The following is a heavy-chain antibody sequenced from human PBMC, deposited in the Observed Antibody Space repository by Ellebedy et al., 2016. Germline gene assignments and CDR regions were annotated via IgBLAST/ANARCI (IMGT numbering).Heavy chain of an antibody. V-gene: IGHV4-39*07. Sequence: SETLSLTCTVSGVSINSSRHYWSWIRQTPGKGLEWIGSIFYSGTTYYNPSLKSRVTISVDTSKNQFSLNLSSVTAADTAVHYCARGSHYMRVVVITSDAFDIWGQGTMVTVSS. D-gene: IGHD3-22*01. CDR2: IFYSGTT. CDR3: ARGSHYMRVVVITSDAFDI. CDR1: GVSINSSRHY. J-gene: IGHJ3*02.